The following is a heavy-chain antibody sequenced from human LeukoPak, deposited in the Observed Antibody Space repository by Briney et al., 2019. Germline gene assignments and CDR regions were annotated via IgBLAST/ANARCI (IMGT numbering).Heavy chain of an antibody. D-gene: IGHD3-22*01. Sequence: PSETLSLTCTLSGDSISSSSYYWGWIRQPPGKGLEWIGSIYYSGSTYYNPSLKSRVTISVDTSKNQFSLKLSSVTAADTAVYYCARSYYDSSGYQNNWFDPWGQGTLVTVSS. CDR3: ARSYYDSSGYQNNWFDP. V-gene: IGHV4-39*01. CDR2: IYYSGST. J-gene: IGHJ5*02. CDR1: GDSISSSSYY.